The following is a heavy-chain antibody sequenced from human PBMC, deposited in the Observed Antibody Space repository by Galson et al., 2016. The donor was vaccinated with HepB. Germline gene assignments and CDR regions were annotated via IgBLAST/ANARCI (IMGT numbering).Heavy chain of an antibody. V-gene: IGHV3-23*01. D-gene: IGHD5-24*01. Sequence: SLRLSCAASGFTFKSHSMSWVRQAPGTGLVWVSAISETGGSTHYADSVKGRFTISRDNAKNSLYLQMDSLRPEDTALYYCAKARSTNAYKVFDYWGQGILVAVSS. CDR1: GFTFKSHS. CDR3: AKARSTNAYKVFDY. J-gene: IGHJ4*02. CDR2: ISETGGST.